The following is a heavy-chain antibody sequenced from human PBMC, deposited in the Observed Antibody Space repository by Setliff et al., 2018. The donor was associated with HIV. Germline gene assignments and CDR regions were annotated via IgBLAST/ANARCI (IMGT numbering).Heavy chain of an antibody. CDR1: GGSISSIGYS. CDR3: ASLLLGKLDY. D-gene: IGHD3-16*01. Sequence: SETLSLTCAVSGGSISSIGYSWSWIRQPPGEGLEWIGYIYDSGKTKYNPSLKSRVTISEDRSKNQVSLKLSSVTAADTAVYYCASLLLGKLDYWGQGTLVTVSS. CDR2: IYDSGKT. V-gene: IGHV4-30-2*01. J-gene: IGHJ4*02.